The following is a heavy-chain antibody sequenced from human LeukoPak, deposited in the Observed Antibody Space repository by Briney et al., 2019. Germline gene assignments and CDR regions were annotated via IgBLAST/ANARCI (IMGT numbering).Heavy chain of an antibody. J-gene: IGHJ4*02. Sequence: VASVKVSCKASGYTXTNYYMXWVRXAPGQXLDWMGFINPSGGSTRYEQNFQGRVTMTRDKSTSTIYMELSRLRSEDTAVYYCARDPRGNSVYVFDYWGQGTLVTVSS. D-gene: IGHD5/OR15-5a*01. CDR1: GYTXTNYY. CDR3: ARDPRGNSVYVFDY. V-gene: IGHV1-46*01. CDR2: INPSGGST.